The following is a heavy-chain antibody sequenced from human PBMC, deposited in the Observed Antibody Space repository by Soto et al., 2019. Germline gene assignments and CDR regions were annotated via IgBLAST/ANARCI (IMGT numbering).Heavy chain of an antibody. Sequence: GESLKISCKASGCSVTNYWIAWVRQMPGKGLEWMGIIYPGDSDTKYSPSFQGQVTISADKSISTAYLQWSSLKASDTAMYYCARQLYTSGWYDFYYWGQGTLVTVS. D-gene: IGHD6-19*01. J-gene: IGHJ4*02. CDR2: IYPGDSDT. V-gene: IGHV5-51*01. CDR3: ARQLYTSGWYDFYY. CDR1: GCSVTNYW.